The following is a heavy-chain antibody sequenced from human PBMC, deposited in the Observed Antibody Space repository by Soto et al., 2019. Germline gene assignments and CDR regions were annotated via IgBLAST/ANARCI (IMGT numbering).Heavy chain of an antibody. V-gene: IGHV3-15*07. CDR2: VKSKTDGGSA. D-gene: IGHD1-26*01. CDR3: TTDSRTTLPEIRFDY. Sequence: TGGSLRLSCAASGFPFSNAWINWVRQVPGKGLEWVGRVKSKTDGGSADYAAPVKGRFAVSRDDSKNIVYLQMNNLKIEDTGVYYCTTDSRTTLPEIRFDYWGHGTQVTVSS. CDR1: GFPFSNAW. J-gene: IGHJ4*01.